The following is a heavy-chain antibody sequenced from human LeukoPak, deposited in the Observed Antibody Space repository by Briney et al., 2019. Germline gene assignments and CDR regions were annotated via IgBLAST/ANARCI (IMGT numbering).Heavy chain of an antibody. CDR1: GGSISSYY. J-gene: IGHJ6*03. CDR2: IYYSGST. D-gene: IGHD3-10*01. CDR3: ARDMRLLWFGELLHYMDV. V-gene: IGHV4-59*01. Sequence: SETLSLTCTVSGGSISSYYWSWIRQPPGKGLEWIGYIYYSGSTNYNPSLKSRVTISVDTSKNQFSLKLSSVTAADTAVYYCARDMRLLWFGELLHYMDVWGKGTTVTVSS.